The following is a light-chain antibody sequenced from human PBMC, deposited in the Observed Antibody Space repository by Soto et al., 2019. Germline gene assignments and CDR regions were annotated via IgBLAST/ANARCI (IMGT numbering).Light chain of an antibody. CDR1: QRVSRY. CDR2: EAS. J-gene: IGKJ1*01. CDR3: QQRSNYPGT. Sequence: TQSPAPLSLYDGNRVTIPCRSSQRVSRYLAWYQQKPGAAPKLLIYEASNWASGVPARFSGSKSGTQFTLTINSLEPEDFAIYYCQQRSNYPGTFGRGTKVDI. V-gene: IGKV3-11*01.